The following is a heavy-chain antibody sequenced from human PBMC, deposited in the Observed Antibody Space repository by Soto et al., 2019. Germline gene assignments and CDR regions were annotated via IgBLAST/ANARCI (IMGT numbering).Heavy chain of an antibody. Sequence: PSETLSLTCAVYGGSFSGYYWSCIRQPPGKGLEWIGEINHSGSTNYNPSLKSRVTISVDTSKNQFSLKLSSVTAADTAVYYCARDKTGATVSYFDYWGQGTLVTVSS. CDR1: GGSFSGYY. V-gene: IGHV4-34*01. D-gene: IGHD1-26*01. CDR3: ARDKTGATVSYFDY. J-gene: IGHJ4*02. CDR2: INHSGST.